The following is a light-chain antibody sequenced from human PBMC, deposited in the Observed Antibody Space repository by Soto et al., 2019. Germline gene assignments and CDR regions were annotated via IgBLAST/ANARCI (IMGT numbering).Light chain of an antibody. CDR3: QQSYSYPRT. V-gene: IGKV1-8*01. J-gene: IGKJ1*01. CDR1: QGISSY. Sequence: AIRMTQSPSSFSASTGDRVTITCRARQGISSYLAWYQQKPGKAPKLLIYAASTLQSGVPSRFSGSGSGTYFTLPISCLQSEDFSPYYLQQSYSYPRTFGQGTKLEIK. CDR2: AAS.